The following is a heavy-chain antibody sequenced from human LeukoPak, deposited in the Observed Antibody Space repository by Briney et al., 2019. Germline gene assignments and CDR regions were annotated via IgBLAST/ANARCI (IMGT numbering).Heavy chain of an antibody. D-gene: IGHD6-6*01. CDR3: ARGGLAARPGYFDY. J-gene: IGHJ4*02. V-gene: IGHV4-4*07. Sequence: PSETLSLTCTVSGVSISSYYWSWIRQPAGKGLEWIGRIYTSGSTNYNPSLKSRVTISVDKSKNQFSLKLSSATAADTAVYYCARGGLAARPGYFDYWGQGTLVTVSS. CDR2: IYTSGST. CDR1: GVSISSYY.